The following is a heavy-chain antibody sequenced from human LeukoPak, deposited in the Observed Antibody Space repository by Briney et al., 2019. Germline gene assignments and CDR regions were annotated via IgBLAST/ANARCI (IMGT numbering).Heavy chain of an antibody. CDR1: GFTFSSYG. D-gene: IGHD2-2*01. J-gene: IGHJ4*02. CDR3: AKVPVGGCSSTSCSVSY. CDR2: IRYDGSNK. V-gene: IGHV3-30*02. Sequence: PGGSLRLSCAASGFTFSSYGMHWVSQAPGKGLEWVAFIRYDGSNKYYADSVKGRFTISRDNSKNTPYLQMNSLRAEDTAVYYCAKVPVGGCSSTSCSVSYWGQGTLVTVSS.